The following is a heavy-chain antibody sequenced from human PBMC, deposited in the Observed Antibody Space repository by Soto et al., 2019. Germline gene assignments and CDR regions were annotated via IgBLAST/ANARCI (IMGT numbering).Heavy chain of an antibody. V-gene: IGHV1-18*01. CDR1: GYAYTNYG. Sequence: ASVKVSCKASGYAYTNYGISWVRQAPGQGLEWMGWISAYSGNTHYAQKLQGRVAMSTDTSTSTAYMELRGLTSDDTAVYYCAREDYYDNSDYYINPDFWGQGTPVTVSS. CDR3: AREDYYDNSDYYINPDF. J-gene: IGHJ4*02. CDR2: ISAYSGNT. D-gene: IGHD3-22*01.